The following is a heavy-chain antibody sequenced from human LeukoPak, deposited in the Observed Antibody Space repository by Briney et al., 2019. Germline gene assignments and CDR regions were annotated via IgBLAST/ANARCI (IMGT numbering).Heavy chain of an antibody. J-gene: IGHJ4*02. V-gene: IGHV3-7*01. Sequence: GGSLRLSCVASGFTFSSYWMSWVRQAPGKGLEWVANMKQDGSEKYYVDSVKCRFTISRDNAKNLLYLQMNSLRAEDTAVYYCARSGDDYYDSSGYYYYWGQGTLVTVSS. D-gene: IGHD3-22*01. CDR2: MKQDGSEK. CDR1: GFTFSSYW. CDR3: ARSGDDYYDSSGYYYY.